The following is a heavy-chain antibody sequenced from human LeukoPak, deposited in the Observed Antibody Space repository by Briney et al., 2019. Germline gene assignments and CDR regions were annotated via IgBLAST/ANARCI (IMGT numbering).Heavy chain of an antibody. CDR3: VKVGGYSYGYFDY. V-gene: IGHV3-9*01. CDR2: ISWNSGII. J-gene: IGHJ4*02. D-gene: IGHD5-18*01. CDR1: GFTFDDYA. Sequence: GGSLRLSCAASGFTFDDYAMHWVRQAPGKGLEWVSGISWNSGIIGYADSVKGRFTISRDNAKNSLYLQMSSLRAVDTALYYCVKVGGYSYGYFDYWGQGTLVTVSS.